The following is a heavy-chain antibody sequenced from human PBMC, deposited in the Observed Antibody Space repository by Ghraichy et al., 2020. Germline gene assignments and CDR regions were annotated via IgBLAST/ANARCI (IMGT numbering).Heavy chain of an antibody. V-gene: IGHV3-48*02. CDR1: GFTFSSYS. CDR2: ISSSSSNI. Sequence: GGSLRLSCAASGFTFSSYSMNWVRQAPGKGLEWVSYISSSSSNIYYADSVKGRFTISRDNAKNSLYLQMNSLRDEDTAVYYCARVVSQHPDYTDAVDIWGQGTMVTVSS. D-gene: IGHD4-11*01. CDR3: ARVVSQHPDYTDAVDI. J-gene: IGHJ3*02.